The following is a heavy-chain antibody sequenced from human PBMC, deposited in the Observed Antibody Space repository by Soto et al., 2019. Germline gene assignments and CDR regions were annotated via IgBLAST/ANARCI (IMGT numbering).Heavy chain of an antibody. Sequence: QVQLVESGGGVVQPGRSLRLSCAASGFTFSSYAMHWVRQAPGKGLEWVAVISYDGSNKYYADSVKGRFTISRDNSKNTLYLQMNSLRAEDTAVYYCERDSDPSYSYGRMEIWGQGTMVTVSS. CDR3: ERDSDPSYSYGRMEI. D-gene: IGHD5-18*01. CDR1: GFTFSSYA. J-gene: IGHJ3*02. V-gene: IGHV3-30-3*01. CDR2: ISYDGSNK.